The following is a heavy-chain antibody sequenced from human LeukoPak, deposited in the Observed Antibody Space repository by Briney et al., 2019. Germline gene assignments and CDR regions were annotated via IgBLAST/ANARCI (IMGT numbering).Heavy chain of an antibody. Sequence: ASVKVSCKASGYTFTDFYIHWVRQAPGHGLEWMGWISPNTGVTNYAQRFQGRVTMTRDTSITTTYLELRGLTSDDTAVYYYARHGYCGNPRCYPDYYYIDVWGKGTKVTVSS. D-gene: IGHD2-2*03. CDR2: ISPNTGVT. CDR3: ARHGYCGNPRCYPDYYYIDV. J-gene: IGHJ6*03. CDR1: GYTFTDFY. V-gene: IGHV1-2*02.